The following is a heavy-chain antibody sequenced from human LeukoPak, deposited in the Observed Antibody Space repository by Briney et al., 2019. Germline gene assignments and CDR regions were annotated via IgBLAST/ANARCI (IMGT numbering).Heavy chain of an antibody. Sequence: ASVKVSCKASGYTFTSYGISWVRQAPGQGLEWMGWINPNSGGTNYAQKFQGRVTMTRDTSISTAYMELSRLRSDDTAVYYCARDSPYSSGWYGRGFYFDYWGQGTLVTVSS. CDR2: INPNSGGT. V-gene: IGHV1-2*02. CDR3: ARDSPYSSGWYGRGFYFDY. D-gene: IGHD6-19*01. J-gene: IGHJ4*02. CDR1: GYTFTSYG.